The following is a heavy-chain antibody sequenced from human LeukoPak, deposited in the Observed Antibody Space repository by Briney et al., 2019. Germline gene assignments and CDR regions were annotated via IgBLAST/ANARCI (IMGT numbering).Heavy chain of an antibody. CDR2: VTDTGNR. D-gene: IGHD6-19*01. CDR3: ARGRGSSSGWGHYYYSMDV. CDR1: GGSFSGYY. Sequence: SETLSLTCAVYGGSFSGYYWTWIRQPSGKGLEWIGEVTDTGNRNYSPSLRSRVTISIDTSRNQFSLKVSSVTAADTSVFYCARGRGSSSGWGHYYYSMDVWGLGTTVTVSS. J-gene: IGHJ6*03. V-gene: IGHV4-34*01.